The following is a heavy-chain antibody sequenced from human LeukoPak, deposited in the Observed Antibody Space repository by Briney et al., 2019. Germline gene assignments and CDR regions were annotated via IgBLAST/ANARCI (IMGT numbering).Heavy chain of an antibody. V-gene: IGHV1-18*01. CDR3: ASMVAATSWFDP. CDR2: ISAYNGNT. CDR1: GYTFTSYD. D-gene: IGHD2-15*01. J-gene: IGHJ5*02. Sequence: ASVKVSCKASGYTFTSYDISWVRQAPGQGLEWMGWISAYNGNTNYAQKLQGRVTMTTDTSTSTAYMELSRLRSDDTAVYYCASMVAATSWFDPWGQGTLVTVSS.